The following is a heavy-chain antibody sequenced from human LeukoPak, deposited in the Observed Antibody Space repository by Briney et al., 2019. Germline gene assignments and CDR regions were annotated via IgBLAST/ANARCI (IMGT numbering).Heavy chain of an antibody. J-gene: IGHJ5*02. CDR3: AREDASSWPGWFDP. V-gene: IGHV6-1*01. Sequence: SQTLSLTCAISGDSVSSNSAAWHRIRQSPSRGLEWLGRTYYRSKWYNDYAVSVKSRIAINPDTSKNQFSLQLNSVTPEDTAVYYCAREDASSWPGWFDPWGQGTLVTVSS. D-gene: IGHD6-13*01. CDR1: GDSVSSNSAA. CDR2: TYYRSKWYN.